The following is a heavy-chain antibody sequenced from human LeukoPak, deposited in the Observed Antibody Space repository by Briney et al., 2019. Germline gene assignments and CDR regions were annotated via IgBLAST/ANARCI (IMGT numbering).Heavy chain of an antibody. CDR1: GYTFTAHY. CDR2: IDPNSGGT. D-gene: IGHD3-10*01. Sequence: GASVKASCRASGYTFTAHYIHWVRQAPGQGLEWMGWIDPNSGGTNYAQKFQGSVTMTGDTSINTAFMELSRLRSDDTAIYYCARGRGTTMVRGVITNYFDLWGRGSLVTVSS. CDR3: ARGRGTTMVRGVITNYFDL. V-gene: IGHV1-2*02. J-gene: IGHJ2*01.